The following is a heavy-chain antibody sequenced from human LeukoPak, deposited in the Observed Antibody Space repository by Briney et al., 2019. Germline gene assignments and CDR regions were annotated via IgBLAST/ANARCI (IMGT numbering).Heavy chain of an antibody. Sequence: GGSLRLSCAASGFTFSNSWMSWVRQAPGXGLEWVANIKEDGSEKYYVDSVKGRFTISTDSAKNSLFLQMNSLRAEDTAVYYCARHNKIFGVVSYFDYWGQGTLVTVSS. J-gene: IGHJ4*02. CDR2: IKEDGSEK. V-gene: IGHV3-7*05. D-gene: IGHD3-3*01. CDR1: GFTFSNSW. CDR3: ARHNKIFGVVSYFDY.